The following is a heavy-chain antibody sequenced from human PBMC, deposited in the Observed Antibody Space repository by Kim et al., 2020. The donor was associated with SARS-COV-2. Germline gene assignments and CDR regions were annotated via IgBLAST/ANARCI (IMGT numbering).Heavy chain of an antibody. CDR2: INHSGST. CDR3: ASLASSETLDAFDI. D-gene: IGHD2-15*01. Sequence: SETLSLTCAVYGGSFSGYYWSWIRQPPGKGLEWIGEINHSGSTNYNPSLKSRVTISVDTSKNQFSLKLSSVTAADTAVYYCASLASSETLDAFDIWGQGTMVTVSS. CDR1: GGSFSGYY. J-gene: IGHJ3*02. V-gene: IGHV4-34*01.